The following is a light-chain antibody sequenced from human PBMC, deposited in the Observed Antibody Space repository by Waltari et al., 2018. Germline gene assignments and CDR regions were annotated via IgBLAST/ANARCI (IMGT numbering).Light chain of an antibody. CDR2: GVS. V-gene: IGKV3-20*01. CDR1: QSVSGNY. Sequence: EIVLTQSPGTLSLSPGERATLSCRASQSVSGNYLAWYQMRPGQAPRLLIQGVSNRGTDVPDSFSGSGSGADVTLTSHRLEPEDFAVYFCQLCSASPPSTFDQGTKLEI. J-gene: IGKJ2*01. CDR3: QLCSASPPST.